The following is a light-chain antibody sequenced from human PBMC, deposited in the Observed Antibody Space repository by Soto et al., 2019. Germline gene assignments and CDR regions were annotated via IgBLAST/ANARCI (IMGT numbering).Light chain of an antibody. V-gene: IGKV3-20*01. J-gene: IGKJ4*01. CDR2: GGS. CDR1: QSVSSTY. Sequence: EIVLTQSPGTLSLSPGERATLSCRASQSVSSTYLAWYQQKPGQAPRLLIYGGSSRATGIPDRFSGGWSVTDFTLTISILEHEDVAVYYCQQYGSSPPPFGGGTKVEIK. CDR3: QQYGSSPPP.